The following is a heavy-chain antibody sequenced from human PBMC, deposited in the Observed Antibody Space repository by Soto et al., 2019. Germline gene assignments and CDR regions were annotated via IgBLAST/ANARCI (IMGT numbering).Heavy chain of an antibody. J-gene: IGHJ4*02. D-gene: IGHD6-13*01. CDR1: GFTFSSYG. Sequence: GGSLRLSCAASGFTFSSYGMHWVRQAPVKGLEWVAVISYAGSNIYYADSVKGRFTISRDNSKNTLYLHLNSPRAEDTAVYYCARDSSEWGMAGRLDYWGQGTPVTVSS. CDR3: ARDSSEWGMAGRLDY. CDR2: ISYAGSNI. V-gene: IGHV3-30*03.